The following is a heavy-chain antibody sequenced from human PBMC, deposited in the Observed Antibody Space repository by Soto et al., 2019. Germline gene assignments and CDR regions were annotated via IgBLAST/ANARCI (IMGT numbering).Heavy chain of an antibody. V-gene: IGHV4-39*02. D-gene: IGHD5-12*01. J-gene: IGHJ6*02. CDR3: ARECTVATIGGGMDV. Sequence: QLQLQESGPGLMKPSETLSLTCTVSGGSISGSSYYWGWIRQPPGKGLEWIGSVYYNGNTYYDPSLKSRVTISLDTSRNQFSLKLSSVTAADTAVYYCARECTVATIGGGMDVWGQGTTVTVSS. CDR1: GGSISGSSYY. CDR2: VYYNGNT.